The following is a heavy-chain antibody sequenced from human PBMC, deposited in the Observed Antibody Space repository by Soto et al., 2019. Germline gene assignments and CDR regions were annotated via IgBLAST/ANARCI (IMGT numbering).Heavy chain of an antibody. Sequence: PGGSLRLSCAASGFTFSDYYMSWIRQAPGKGLEWVSYISSSGSTIYYADSVKGRFTISRDNAKNSLYLQMNSLRAEDTAVYYCARDVDEGDYNLWFDPWGQGTLVTVSS. D-gene: IGHD4-17*01. V-gene: IGHV3-11*01. CDR1: GFTFSDYY. CDR2: ISSSGSTI. CDR3: ARDVDEGDYNLWFDP. J-gene: IGHJ5*02.